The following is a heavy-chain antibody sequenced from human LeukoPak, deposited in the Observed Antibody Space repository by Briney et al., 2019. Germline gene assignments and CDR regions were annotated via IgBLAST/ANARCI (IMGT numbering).Heavy chain of an antibody. V-gene: IGHV3-30-3*01. J-gene: IGHJ5*02. CDR1: GFTFSSYA. CDR3: ARATMNGNWFDP. D-gene: IGHD3-22*01. Sequence: GGSLRLSCAASGFTFSSYAMHWVRRAPGKGLEWVAVISYDGSNKYYADSVKGRFTISRDNSKNTLYLQMNSLRAEDTAVYYCARATMNGNWFDPWGQGTLVTVSS. CDR2: ISYDGSNK.